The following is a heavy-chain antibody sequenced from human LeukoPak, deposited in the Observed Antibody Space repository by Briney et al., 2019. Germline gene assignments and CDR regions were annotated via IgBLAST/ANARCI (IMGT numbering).Heavy chain of an antibody. D-gene: IGHD3-10*02. CDR3: AELGITMIGGV. CDR2: ISSSGSTI. Sequence: PGGSLRLSCAASGFTFSSYWMNWVRQAPGKGLEWVSYISSSGSTIYYADSVEGRFTISRDNAKNSLYLQMNSLRAEDTAVYYCAELGITMIGGVWGEGTTVTISS. V-gene: IGHV3-48*03. J-gene: IGHJ6*04. CDR1: GFTFSSYW.